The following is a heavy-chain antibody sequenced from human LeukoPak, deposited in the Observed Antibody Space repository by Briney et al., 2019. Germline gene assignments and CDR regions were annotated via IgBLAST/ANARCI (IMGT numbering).Heavy chain of an antibody. Sequence: PGKSLRLSCAASGFTFSSYGMHWVRQAPGKGLEWVAFIRYDGSNKYYADSVKGRFTISRDNSKNTLYLQMNSLRAEDAAVYYCARDLAPGDTAMVNPVDYWGQGTLVTVSS. J-gene: IGHJ4*02. V-gene: IGHV3-33*08. D-gene: IGHD5-18*01. CDR1: GFTFSSYG. CDR2: IRYDGSNK. CDR3: ARDLAPGDTAMVNPVDY.